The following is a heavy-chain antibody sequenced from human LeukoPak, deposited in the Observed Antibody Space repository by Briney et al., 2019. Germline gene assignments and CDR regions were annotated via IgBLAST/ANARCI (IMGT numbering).Heavy chain of an antibody. CDR3: AKVAKYYYGSETYYFFEH. Sequence: GGSLRLSCAASGFTFSSYAMHWVRQAPGKGLEWVAVISYDGSNKYYADSVKGRFTISRDNAKNSLDLQMNSLRVEDTAVYYCAKVAKYYYGSETYYFFEHWGQGTPVTASS. D-gene: IGHD3-10*01. J-gene: IGHJ4*02. CDR1: GFTFSSYA. CDR2: ISYDGSNK. V-gene: IGHV3-30*04.